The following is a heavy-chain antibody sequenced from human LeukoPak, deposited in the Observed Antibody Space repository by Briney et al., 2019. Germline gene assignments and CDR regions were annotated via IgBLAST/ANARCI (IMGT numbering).Heavy chain of an antibody. Sequence: ASVKVSCKASGYTFTSYYMHWVRQAPGQGLEWMGIINPSGGSTSYAQKFQGRVTMTRDTSTSTVYMELSSLRAEDTALYYCAKAHYDFWAPFDYWGQGTLVTVSS. CDR3: AKAHYDFWAPFDY. CDR2: INPSGGST. V-gene: IGHV1-46*01. D-gene: IGHD3-3*01. J-gene: IGHJ4*02. CDR1: GYTFTSYY.